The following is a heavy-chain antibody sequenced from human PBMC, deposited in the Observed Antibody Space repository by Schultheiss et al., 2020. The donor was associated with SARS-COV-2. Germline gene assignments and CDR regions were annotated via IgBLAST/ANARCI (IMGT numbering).Heavy chain of an antibody. CDR1: GGSISSYY. V-gene: IGHV4-59*01. Sequence: SQTLSLTCTVSGGSISSYYWSWIRQPPGKGLEWIGYMYYSGSTNYNPSLKSRVTISVDTSKNQFSLKLSSVTAADTAVYYCARDEDKLFDYWGQGTLVTVSS. CDR2: MYYSGST. CDR3: ARDEDKLFDY. J-gene: IGHJ4*02.